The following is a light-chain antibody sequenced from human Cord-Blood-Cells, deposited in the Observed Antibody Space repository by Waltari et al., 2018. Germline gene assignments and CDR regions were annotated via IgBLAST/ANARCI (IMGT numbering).Light chain of an antibody. Sequence: EIVMTQSTATLSVSPGERATLSCRASQSVSSNLAWYQQKPGQAPRLLIYGASTRANGIPARFSGSGSGTEFTLTISSLQSEDFAVYYCQQYNNWPLTFGGGTKVEIK. CDR1: QSVSSN. V-gene: IGKV3-15*01. CDR2: GAS. CDR3: QQYNNWPLT. J-gene: IGKJ4*01.